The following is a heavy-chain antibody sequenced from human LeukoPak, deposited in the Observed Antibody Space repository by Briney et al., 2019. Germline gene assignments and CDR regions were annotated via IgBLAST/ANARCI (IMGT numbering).Heavy chain of an antibody. V-gene: IGHV3-9*01. J-gene: IGHJ4*02. D-gene: IGHD3-22*01. CDR3: AKDMRGDSRGYGLDY. CDR2: ISWNSGSI. CDR1: GFTFDDYA. Sequence: GGSLRLSCAASGFTFDDYAMHWVRQAPGKGLEWVSGISWNSGSIGYADSVKGRFTISRDNAKNSLYLQMNSLRAEDTALYYCAKDMRGDSRGYGLDYWGQGTLVTVSS.